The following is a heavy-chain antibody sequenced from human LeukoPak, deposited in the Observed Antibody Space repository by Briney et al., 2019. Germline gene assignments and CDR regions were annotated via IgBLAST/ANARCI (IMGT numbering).Heavy chain of an antibody. CDR2: INPNSGGT. D-gene: IGHD3-22*01. V-gene: IGHV1-2*02. CDR3: ARDPNYHDSSGYYHGYYLDY. CDR1: GYTFTGYY. J-gene: IGHJ4*02. Sequence: ASVKVSCKASGYTFTGYYMHWVRQAPGQGLEWMGWINPNSGGTNYAQKFQGRVTMTRDTSISTAYMELSRLRSDDTAVYYCARDPNYHDSSGYYHGYYLDYWGQGTLVTVSS.